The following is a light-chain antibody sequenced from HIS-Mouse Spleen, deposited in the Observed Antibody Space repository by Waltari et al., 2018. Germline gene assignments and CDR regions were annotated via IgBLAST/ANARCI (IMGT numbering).Light chain of an antibody. CDR2: DVS. CDR3: SSYTSSSFNVV. J-gene: IGLJ2*01. CDR1: SSAVGGYNY. Sequence: QSALTKPASVPGSPGQSLTISCPGTSSAVGGYNYVPWYQQHPGKAPKLMIYDVSTRPSGVSNRFSGSKSGNTASLTISGLQAEDEADYYCSSYTSSSFNVVFGGGTKLTVL. V-gene: IGLV2-14*03.